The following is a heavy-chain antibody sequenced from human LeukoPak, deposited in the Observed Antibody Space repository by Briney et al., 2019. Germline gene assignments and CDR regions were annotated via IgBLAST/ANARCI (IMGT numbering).Heavy chain of an antibody. Sequence: GGSLRLSCVASGFTFSSYSMNWVRQAPGKGLEWVSSISSSSSYIYYADSVKGRFTISRDNAKNSLYLQMNSLRAVDTAVYYCARDRPIYGSGSCGYWGQGTLVTVSS. V-gene: IGHV3-21*01. CDR1: GFTFSSYS. CDR2: ISSSSSYI. D-gene: IGHD3-10*01. CDR3: ARDRPIYGSGSCGY. J-gene: IGHJ4*02.